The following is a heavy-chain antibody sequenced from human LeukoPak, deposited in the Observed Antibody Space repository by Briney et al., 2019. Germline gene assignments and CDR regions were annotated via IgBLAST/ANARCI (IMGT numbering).Heavy chain of an antibody. CDR2: INPSGGST. CDR3: ARDQNSSGPNPADAFDI. CDR1: GYTFTSYY. J-gene: IGHJ3*02. Sequence: ASVKVSCKASGYTFTSYYMHWVRQAPGQGLEWMGIINPSGGSTSYAQKFQGRVTMTRDTSTSTVYMELSSLRSGDTAVYYCARDQNSSGPNPADAFDIWGQGTMVTVSS. V-gene: IGHV1-46*01. D-gene: IGHD6-19*01.